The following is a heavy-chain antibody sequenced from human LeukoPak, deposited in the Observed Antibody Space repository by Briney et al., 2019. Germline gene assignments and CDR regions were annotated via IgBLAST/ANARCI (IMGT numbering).Heavy chain of an antibody. V-gene: IGHV1-46*01. D-gene: IGHD1-26*01. CDR1: GYTFTSYS. CDR2: INPSGGST. Sequence: ASVKVSCKASGYTFTSYSMHWVRHAPGQGLEWMGIINPSGGSTSFAQKFQGRVTMTRDTSTSTVYMELSSLRSEDTAVYYCARAVGGYHFQHWGQGTLVTVSS. CDR3: ARAVGGYHFQH. J-gene: IGHJ1*01.